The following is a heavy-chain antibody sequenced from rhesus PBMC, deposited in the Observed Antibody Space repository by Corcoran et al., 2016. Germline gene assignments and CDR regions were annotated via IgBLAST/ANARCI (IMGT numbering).Heavy chain of an antibody. V-gene: IGHV4-122*02. CDR2: NTLSGGT. Sequence: QVQLQESGPGLVKPSETLSLTCAVSGGSIRSGYYYWIRIRQPPGKGLEWHGNNTLSGGTCYNPSLKVRVTISRDTSKNQYSLKLSSVTAADTAVYYCARGGGMNPFDYWGQGVLVTGSS. CDR1: GGSIRSGYYY. CDR3: ARGGGMNPFDY. J-gene: IGHJ4*01. D-gene: IGHD6-13*01.